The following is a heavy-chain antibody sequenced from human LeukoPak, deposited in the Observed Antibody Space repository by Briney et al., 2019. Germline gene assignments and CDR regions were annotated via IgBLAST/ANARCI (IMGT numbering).Heavy chain of an antibody. D-gene: IGHD3-10*01. CDR1: GGSVSSGSYY. V-gene: IGHV4-61*01. Sequence: SETLSLTCTVSGGSVSSGSYYWSWIRQPPGKGLEWIGYIYYSGSTNYNPSLKSRVTISVDTSKNQFSLKLSSVTAADTAVYSCARTELLWFREIEGYYFDYWGQGTLVNVSS. CDR2: IYYSGST. J-gene: IGHJ4*02. CDR3: ARTELLWFREIEGYYFDY.